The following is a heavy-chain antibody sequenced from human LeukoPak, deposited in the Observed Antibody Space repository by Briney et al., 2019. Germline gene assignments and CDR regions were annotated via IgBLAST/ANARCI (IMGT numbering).Heavy chain of an antibody. CDR3: ARDHDWAFDL. J-gene: IGHJ4*02. CDR2: IDHNAEMI. D-gene: IGHD3-9*01. CDR1: GFPFGSYV. Sequence: GGSLRLSCEGSGFPFGSYVMSWVRQAPGKGLEWIAYIDHNAEMIFYPDFVKGRFTISRDNPKKSLYLQMNALRYEDTAIYYCARDHDWAFDLWGQGTLVTVSS. V-gene: IGHV3-48*02.